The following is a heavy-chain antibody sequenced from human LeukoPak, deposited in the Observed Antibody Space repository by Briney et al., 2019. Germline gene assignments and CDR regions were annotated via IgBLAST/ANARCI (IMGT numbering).Heavy chain of an antibody. Sequence: GASVKASCKASGYTFTSYDINWVRQATGQGLEWMGWMNPNSGNTGYAQKFQGRVTMTRNTSISTAYMELSSLRSEDTAVYYCARWSVNGFYYYYYGMDVWGQGTTVTVSS. D-gene: IGHD4-17*01. CDR2: MNPNSGNT. CDR1: GYTFTSYD. J-gene: IGHJ6*02. CDR3: ARWSVNGFYYYYYGMDV. V-gene: IGHV1-8*01.